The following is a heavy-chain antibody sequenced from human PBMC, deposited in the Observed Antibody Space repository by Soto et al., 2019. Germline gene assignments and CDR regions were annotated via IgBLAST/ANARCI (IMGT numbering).Heavy chain of an antibody. D-gene: IGHD6-19*01. CDR1: GLPFSSYD. V-gene: IGHV3-13*01. Sequence: SLRLSCAASGLPFSSYDMHWVRQATGKGLEWVSAIGTAGGTYYPGSVKGRFTISRENAKNSLYLQMNSLRAGDTAVYYCARGGASGWYYYYYGMDVWGQGTTVTVSS. CDR2: IGTAGGT. CDR3: ARGGASGWYYYYYGMDV. J-gene: IGHJ6*02.